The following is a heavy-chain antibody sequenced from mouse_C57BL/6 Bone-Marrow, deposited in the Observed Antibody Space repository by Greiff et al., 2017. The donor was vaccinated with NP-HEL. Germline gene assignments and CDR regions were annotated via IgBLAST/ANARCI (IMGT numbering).Heavy chain of an antibody. J-gene: IGHJ1*03. CDR1: GFTFTDYY. CDR3: ARRLSYWYFDV. Sequence: DVKLVESGGGLVQPGGSLSLSCAASGFTFTDYYMSWVRQPPGKALEWLGFIRNKANGYTTEYSASVKGRFTISRDNSQSILYLQMNALRAEDSATYYCARRLSYWYFDVWGTGTTVTVSS. CDR2: IRNKANGYTT. V-gene: IGHV7-3*01.